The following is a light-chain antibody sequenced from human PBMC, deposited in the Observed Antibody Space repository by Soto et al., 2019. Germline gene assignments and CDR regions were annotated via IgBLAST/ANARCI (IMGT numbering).Light chain of an antibody. CDR3: GSFTTSSTVV. CDR1: SSDVGAYNY. J-gene: IGLJ1*01. CDR2: DVS. V-gene: IGLV2-14*03. Sequence: QSALTQAASVSGSPGQSITISCTGSSSDVGAYNYVSWYQQHPDKAPKLMIFDVSDRPSGVSSRFSASKSGNTASLTISGLQAEDEAEYYCGSFTTSSTVVFGNGTKVTVL.